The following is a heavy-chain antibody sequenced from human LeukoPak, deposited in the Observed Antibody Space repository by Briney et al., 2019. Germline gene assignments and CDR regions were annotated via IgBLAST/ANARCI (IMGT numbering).Heavy chain of an antibody. V-gene: IGHV3-30*02. CDR1: GFTFSSYG. CDR3: AKDIDFWSGYYDGY. CDR2: IRYDGSNK. J-gene: IGHJ4*02. D-gene: IGHD3-3*01. Sequence: GGSLRLSCAASGFTFSSYGMHWVRQAPGKGLEWVAFIRYDGSNKYYADSVKGRFTISRDNSKNTLYLQVNSLRAEDTAVYYCAKDIDFWSGYYDGYWGQGTLVTVSS.